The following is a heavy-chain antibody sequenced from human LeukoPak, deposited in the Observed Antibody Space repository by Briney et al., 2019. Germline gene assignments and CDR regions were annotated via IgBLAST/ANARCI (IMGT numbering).Heavy chain of an antibody. J-gene: IGHJ4*02. D-gene: IGHD5-18*01. CDR3: ARHIQLWPDFDY. CDR1: GYSITSYW. CDR2: IDPSDSYT. V-gene: IGHV5-10-1*01. Sequence: AESLKISCKGSGYSITSYWISWVRQMARKSLEWMGRIDPSDSYTNYSPSFQGHVTISADKSISTAYLQWSSLKASDTAMYYCARHIQLWPDFDYWGQGTLVTVSS.